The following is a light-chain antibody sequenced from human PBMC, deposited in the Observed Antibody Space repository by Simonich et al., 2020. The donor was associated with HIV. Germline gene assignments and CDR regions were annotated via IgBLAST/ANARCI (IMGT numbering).Light chain of an antibody. J-gene: IGKJ2*01. CDR3: QQYYSSPHT. CDR2: WAS. Sequence: DIVMTQSPDSLGVSLGERATINCKSSQSVLYSSNNKNYLAWYQQKPGQPPKLLIYWASTRESGVPDRFSGSGSGTDFTLTISSLQAEDVAVYYCQQYYSSPHTFGQGTKLEI. CDR1: QSVLYSSNNKNY. V-gene: IGKV4-1*01.